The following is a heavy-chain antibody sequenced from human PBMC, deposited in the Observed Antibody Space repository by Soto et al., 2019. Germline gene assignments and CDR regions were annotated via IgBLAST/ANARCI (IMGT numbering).Heavy chain of an antibody. CDR2: INQDGSAK. D-gene: IGHD3-16*01. J-gene: IGHJ6*02. Sequence: GGSLRLSCAASGFTFSDSWMDWVRQAPGKGPEWVANINQDGSAKNYGGSVKGRFTISRDNADNSRYLQMNSLRDEDTAVYYSAVLGRHGWGQGTTVTVSS. CDR3: AVLGRHG. CDR1: GFTFSDSW. V-gene: IGHV3-7*01.